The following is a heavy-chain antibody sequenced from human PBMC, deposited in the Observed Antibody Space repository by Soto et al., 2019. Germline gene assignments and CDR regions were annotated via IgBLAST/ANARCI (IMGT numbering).Heavy chain of an antibody. V-gene: IGHV4-30-2*01. CDR3: ERRMSTVTTLDY. CDR2: IYHSGST. J-gene: IGHJ4*02. Sequence: QLQLQESGSGLVKPSQTLSLTCAVSGGSISSGGYSWSWIRQPPGKGLEWIGYIYHSGSTYYNPSQQSRVSISVPRSKNQFSLKLSSVTAADTAVYYCERRMSTVTTLDYWGQGTLVTVSS. CDR1: GGSISSGGYS. D-gene: IGHD4-4*01.